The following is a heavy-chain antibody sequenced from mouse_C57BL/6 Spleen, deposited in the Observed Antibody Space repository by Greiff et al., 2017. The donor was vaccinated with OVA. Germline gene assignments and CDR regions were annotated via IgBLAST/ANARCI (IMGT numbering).Heavy chain of an antibody. J-gene: IGHJ1*03. V-gene: IGHV5-4*03. D-gene: IGHD2-4*01. CDR1: GFTFSSYA. CDR2: ISDGGSYT. Sequence: EVKLVESGGGLVKPGGSLKLSCAASGFTFSSYAMSWVRQTPEKRLEWVATISDGGSYTYYPDNVKGRFTISRDNAKNNLYLQMSHLKSEDTAMYYCARESYDYDWYFDVWGTGTTVTVSS. CDR3: ARESYDYDWYFDV.